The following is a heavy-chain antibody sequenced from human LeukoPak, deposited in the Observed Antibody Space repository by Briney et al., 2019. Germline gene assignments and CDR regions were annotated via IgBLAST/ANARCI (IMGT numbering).Heavy chain of an antibody. D-gene: IGHD6-19*01. J-gene: IGHJ3*02. Sequence: GSLRLSCAASGFTFDDYAMHWVRQAPGKGLEWVSLISGDGGSTYYADSVKGRFTISRDNSKNSLYLQMNSLRTEDTALYYCAKVGGSIAVAGNNAFDIWGQGTMVTVSS. CDR3: AKVGGSIAVAGNNAFDI. CDR1: GFTFDDYA. V-gene: IGHV3-43*02. CDR2: ISGDGGST.